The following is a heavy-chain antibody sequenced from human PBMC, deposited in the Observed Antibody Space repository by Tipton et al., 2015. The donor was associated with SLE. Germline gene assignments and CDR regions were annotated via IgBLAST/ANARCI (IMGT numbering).Heavy chain of an antibody. D-gene: IGHD6-19*01. J-gene: IGHJ4*02. V-gene: IGHV4-61*05. CDR2: IHYSGGT. Sequence: TLSLTCTVSGGPISNKNYFWGWIRQPPGKGLEWIGYIHYSGGTNYNPSLKSRDTISVDTSKNQFSLKLSSVTAADTAVYYCARQGGQWLDFDYWGQGTLVTVSS. CDR3: ARQGGQWLDFDY. CDR1: GGPISNKNYF.